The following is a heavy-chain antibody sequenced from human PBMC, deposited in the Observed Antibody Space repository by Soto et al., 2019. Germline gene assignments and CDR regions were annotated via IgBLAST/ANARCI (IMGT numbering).Heavy chain of an antibody. Sequence: SETLSLTCTVSGGPISSYYWGWIRQPPGKGLEWIGSIYYSGSTYYNPSLKSRVTISVDTSKNHFSLKLSSVTAADTAVYYCARRLYYDSSGFEGGGMDAWGQGTTVTVSS. CDR2: IYYSGST. CDR3: ARRLYYDSSGFEGGGMDA. V-gene: IGHV4-39*01. CDR1: GGPISSYY. J-gene: IGHJ6*02. D-gene: IGHD3-22*01.